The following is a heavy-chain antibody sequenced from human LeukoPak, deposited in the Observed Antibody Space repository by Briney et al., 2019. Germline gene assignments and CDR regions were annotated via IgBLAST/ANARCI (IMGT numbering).Heavy chain of an antibody. CDR1: GGSFSGYY. J-gene: IGHJ4*02. Sequence: PSETLSLTCSVDGGSFSGYYWSWIRQPPGKGLEWIGEINHSGSTNYNPSLKSRVTISVYTSKNQCSLKLSSLPAADTAVYYCARGPTVTPAADADKDFDYWGQGTPVTVSS. CDR3: ARGPTVTPAADADKDFDY. V-gene: IGHV4-34*01. D-gene: IGHD4-17*01. CDR2: INHSGST.